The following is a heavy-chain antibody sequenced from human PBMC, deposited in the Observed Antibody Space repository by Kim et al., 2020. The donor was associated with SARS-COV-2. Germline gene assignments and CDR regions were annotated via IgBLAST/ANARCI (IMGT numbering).Heavy chain of an antibody. J-gene: IGHJ5*02. Sequence: SETLSLTRTVSGGSISSGGYYWSWIRQHPGKGLEWIGYIYYSGSTYYNPSLNSRVTISVDTSKNQFSLKLSPVTAADTAVYYCARGFREKSGGSSRFDPWGQGTLVTVSS. CDR2: IYYSGST. V-gene: IGHV4-31*03. CDR3: ARGFREKSGGSSRFDP. CDR1: GGSISSGGYY. D-gene: IGHD2-15*01.